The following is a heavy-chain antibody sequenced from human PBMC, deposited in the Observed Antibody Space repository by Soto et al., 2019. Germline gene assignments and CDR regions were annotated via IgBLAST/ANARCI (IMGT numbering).Heavy chain of an antibody. CDR3: AREVAADGTFREDVFDI. Sequence: QVHLVQSGAEVKKPGSSVKVSCKAPGGTFSNHAINWVRQAPGQGLEWMGRIIPIFTTTNYAQKFQGRVSMTADESTTTSYMELSRLKLDDPAVYYCAREVAADGTFREDVFDIWGQGTLVTVSS. CDR2: IIPIFTTT. CDR1: GGTFSNHA. V-gene: IGHV1-69*12. D-gene: IGHD6-13*01. J-gene: IGHJ3*02.